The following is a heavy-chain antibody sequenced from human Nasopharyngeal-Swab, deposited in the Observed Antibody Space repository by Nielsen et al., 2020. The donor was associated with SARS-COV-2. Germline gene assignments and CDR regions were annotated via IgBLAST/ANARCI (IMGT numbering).Heavy chain of an antibody. CDR2: IKSKTDGGTT. V-gene: IGHV3-15*01. CDR3: TKEQTYYYDSSGYRLIDY. D-gene: IGHD3-22*01. Sequence: GGSLRLSCAASGFTFSNAWMSWVRQAPGKGLEWVGRIKSKTDGGTTDYAAPVKGRFTISRDDSKNTLYLQMNSLKTEDKAVDYWTKEQTYYYDSSGYRLIDYWGQGTLVTVSS. CDR1: GFTFSNAW. J-gene: IGHJ4*02.